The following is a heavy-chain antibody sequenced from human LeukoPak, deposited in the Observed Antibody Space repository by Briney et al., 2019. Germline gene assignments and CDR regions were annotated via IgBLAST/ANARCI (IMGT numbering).Heavy chain of an antibody. D-gene: IGHD3-22*01. V-gene: IGHV4-34*01. CDR3: ASLRIITMIVVVRSLPP. J-gene: IGHJ5*02. CDR2: INHSGST. Sequence: PSETLSLTCAVYGGSFSGYYWSWIRQPPGKGLEWIGEINHSGSTNYNPSLKSRVTISVDTSKNQFSLKLSSVTAADTAVYYCASLRIITMIVVVRSLPPWGQGTPVTVSS. CDR1: GGSFSGYY.